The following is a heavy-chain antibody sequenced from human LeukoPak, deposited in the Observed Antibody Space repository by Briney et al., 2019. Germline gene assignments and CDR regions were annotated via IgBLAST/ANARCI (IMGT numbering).Heavy chain of an antibody. CDR2: ISTDGRIT. Sequence: PGGSLRLSCAASGFTFSSYWMQWVRQAPGEGLVWVSRISTDGRITDYADSFKGRFTVSRDNAKNTLYLQVNNLRAEDTAVYYCARGPNSNWSGLDFWGQGTLLTVSS. D-gene: IGHD6-6*01. CDR1: GFTFSSYW. J-gene: IGHJ4*02. CDR3: ARGPNSNWSGLDF. V-gene: IGHV3-74*01.